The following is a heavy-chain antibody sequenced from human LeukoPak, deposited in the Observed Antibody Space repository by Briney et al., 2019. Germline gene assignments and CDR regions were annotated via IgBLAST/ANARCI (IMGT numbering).Heavy chain of an antibody. CDR2: ISWNGDYI. CDR1: GFIFDDFA. Sequence: TGGSLRLSCAVSGFIFDDFAMHWVRQVPGKGLEWVSGISWNGDYIRYADSVKSRFTISRDNAKNSPNLQMTSLRREDTALYFCVRDFDGDFDAFAVWGQGTKVTVSS. D-gene: IGHD4-17*01. V-gene: IGHV3-9*01. J-gene: IGHJ3*01. CDR3: VRDFDGDFDAFAV.